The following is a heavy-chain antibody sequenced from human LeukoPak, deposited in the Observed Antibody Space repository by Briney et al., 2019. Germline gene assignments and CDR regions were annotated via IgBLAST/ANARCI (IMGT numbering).Heavy chain of an antibody. D-gene: IGHD3-16*01. Sequence: ASVKVSCKASGYTFTSYDINWVRQATGQGLEWMGWMNPNSGGTNYAQKFQGWVTMTRDTSISTAYMELSRLRSDDTAVYYCARAGSMTTFGGVIGVGDHFDYWGQGTLVTVSS. CDR3: ARAGSMTTFGGVIGVGDHFDY. CDR2: MNPNSGGT. J-gene: IGHJ4*02. CDR1: GYTFTSYD. V-gene: IGHV1-2*04.